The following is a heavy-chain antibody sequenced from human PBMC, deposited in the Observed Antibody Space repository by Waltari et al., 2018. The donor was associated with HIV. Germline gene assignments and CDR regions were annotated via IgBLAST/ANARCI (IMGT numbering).Heavy chain of an antibody. D-gene: IGHD2-2*01. V-gene: IGHV3-30*18. CDR3: AKDQGPVHYYGMDV. Sequence: QVQLVESGGGVVQPGRSLRLSCAASGFTFSRYAMHWVRQAPGKGLEWVAVISYDGSNKYYADSVKGRFTISRDNSKNTLYLQMNSLRAEDTAVYYCAKDQGPVHYYGMDVWGQGTTVTVSS. J-gene: IGHJ6*02. CDR2: ISYDGSNK. CDR1: GFTFSRYA.